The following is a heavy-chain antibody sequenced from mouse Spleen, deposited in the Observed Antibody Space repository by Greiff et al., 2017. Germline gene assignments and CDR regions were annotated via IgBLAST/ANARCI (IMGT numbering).Heavy chain of an antibody. CDR1: GYTFTSYW. V-gene: IGHV1-69*01. CDR2: IDPSDSYT. D-gene: IGHD1-1*01. Sequence: QVQLKESGAELVMPGASVKLSCKASGYTFTSYWMHWVKQRPGQGLEWIGEIDPSDSYTNYNQKFKGKATLTVDKSSSTAYMQLSSLTSEDSAVYYCARERDYCSSLFDYWGQGTTLTVSS. CDR3: ARERDYCSSLFDY. J-gene: IGHJ2*01.